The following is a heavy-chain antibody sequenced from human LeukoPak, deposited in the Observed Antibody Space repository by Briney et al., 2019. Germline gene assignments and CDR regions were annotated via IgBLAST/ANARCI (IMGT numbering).Heavy chain of an antibody. CDR3: ARAPRYSSSWSED. CDR2: IYSGGST. CDR1: GFTVSSNY. V-gene: IGHV3-53*01. Sequence: PGGSLRLSCAASGFTVSSNYMSWVRQAPGKGLEWVSVIYSGGSTYYADSVKGRFTISRDNFKNTLYLQMNSLRAEDTAVYYCARAPRYSSSWSEDWGQGTLVTVSS. J-gene: IGHJ4*02. D-gene: IGHD6-13*01.